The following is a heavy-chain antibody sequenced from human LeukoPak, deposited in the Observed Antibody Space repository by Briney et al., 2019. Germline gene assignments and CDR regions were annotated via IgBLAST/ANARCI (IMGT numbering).Heavy chain of an antibody. CDR2: IFYSGST. CDR1: GGSISSSNW. V-gene: IGHV4-4*02. J-gene: IGHJ6*02. D-gene: IGHD3-22*01. Sequence: SETLSLTCAVSGGSISSSNWWSWVRQPPGKGLEWIGYIFYSGSTNCNPSLKSRVTISVDTSKNQFSLNLSSVTAADTAIYYCARDTGYLGSNYGMDVWGQGTTVTVSS. CDR3: ARDTGYLGSNYGMDV.